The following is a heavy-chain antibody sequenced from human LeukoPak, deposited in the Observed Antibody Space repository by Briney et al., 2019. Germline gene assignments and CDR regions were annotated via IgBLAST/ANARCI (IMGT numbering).Heavy chain of an antibody. CDR3: ARRPTYYYDSSENY. V-gene: IGHV4-34*01. Sequence: SETLSLTCTVSGGSISSYYWSWIRQPPGKGLEWIGEINHSGSTNYNPSLKSRVTISVDTSKNQFSPKLSSVTAADTAVYYCARRPTYYYDSSENYWGQGTLVTVSS. D-gene: IGHD3-22*01. CDR1: GGSISSYY. CDR2: INHSGST. J-gene: IGHJ4*02.